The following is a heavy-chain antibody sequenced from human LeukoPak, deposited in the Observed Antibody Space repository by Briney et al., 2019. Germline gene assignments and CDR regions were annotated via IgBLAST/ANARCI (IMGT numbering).Heavy chain of an antibody. CDR1: GGSISNGGYY. D-gene: IGHD6-13*01. Sequence: SETLSLTCTVSGGSISNGGYYWSWIRQHPGKGLEWIGYIYHSGNTYYNPSLKSRVTISVDTSDNQFSLRLSSVTAADTAVYYCARDSSSWYVGGFDYWGQGTLVTVSS. V-gene: IGHV4-31*03. J-gene: IGHJ4*02. CDR3: ARDSSSWYVGGFDY. CDR2: IYHSGNT.